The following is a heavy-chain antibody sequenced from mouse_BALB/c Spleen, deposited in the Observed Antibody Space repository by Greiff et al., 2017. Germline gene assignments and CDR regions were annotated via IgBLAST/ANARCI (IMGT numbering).Heavy chain of an antibody. J-gene: IGHJ2*01. Sequence: QVQLKQPGAELVRPGASVKLSCKASGYTFTSYWINWVKQRPGQGLEWIGNIYPSDSYTNYNQKFKDKATLTVDKSSSTAYMQLSSPTSEDSAVYYCTRGVRYYFDYWGQGTTLTVSS. CDR2: IYPSDSYT. CDR1: GYTFTSYW. D-gene: IGHD1-1*01. V-gene: IGHV1-69*02. CDR3: TRGVRYYFDY.